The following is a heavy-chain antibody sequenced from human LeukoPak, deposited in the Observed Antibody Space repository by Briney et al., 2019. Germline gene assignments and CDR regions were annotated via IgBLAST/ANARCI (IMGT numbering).Heavy chain of an antibody. D-gene: IGHD2/OR15-2a*01. CDR2: IYYSGST. CDR3: ARVRYMQGTTFRYDY. Sequence: SPTLSLHFNVSGGSIRSGGYYWSWIRQHPGKGLEWIGYIYYSGSTYYNPSLKSRVTISVDTSKNQFSLKLSSVTAADTAVYYCARVRYMQGTTFRYDYWGQGTLVTVSS. J-gene: IGHJ4*02. CDR1: GGSIRSGGYY. V-gene: IGHV4-31*03.